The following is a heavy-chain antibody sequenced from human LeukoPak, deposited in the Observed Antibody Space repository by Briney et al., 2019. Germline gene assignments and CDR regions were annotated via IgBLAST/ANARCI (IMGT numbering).Heavy chain of an antibody. CDR3: ARSRVARPTPKYYFDY. Sequence: PGGSLRLSCAASGFTFSSYSMNWVRQAPGKGLEWVSSISSSSSYIYYADSVKGRFTISRDNAKNSLYLQMNSLRAEDTAVYYCARSRVARPTPKYYFDYWGQGTLVTVSS. J-gene: IGHJ4*02. CDR2: ISSSSSYI. D-gene: IGHD3-3*01. CDR1: GFTFSSYS. V-gene: IGHV3-21*01.